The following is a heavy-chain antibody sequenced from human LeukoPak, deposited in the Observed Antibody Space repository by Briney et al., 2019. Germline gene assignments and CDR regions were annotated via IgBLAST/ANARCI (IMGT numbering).Heavy chain of an antibody. Sequence: SETLSLTCAVSGGSISSGGYSWSWIRQPPGKGLEWIGYIYYSGSTYYNPSLKSRVTISVDTSKNQFSLKLSSVTAADTAVYYCARQYYYGSGSYTIYWYFDLWGRGTLVTVSS. CDR3: ARQYYYGSGSYTIYWYFDL. CDR1: GGSISSGGYS. J-gene: IGHJ2*01. CDR2: IYYSGST. V-gene: IGHV4-30-4*07. D-gene: IGHD3-10*01.